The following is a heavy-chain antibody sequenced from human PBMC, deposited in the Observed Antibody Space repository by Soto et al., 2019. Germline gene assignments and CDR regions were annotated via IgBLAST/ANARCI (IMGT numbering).Heavy chain of an antibody. CDR1: GFTFTNHN. J-gene: IGHJ4*02. CDR2: ISSSSSFR. Sequence: GGSLRLSCAASGFTFTNHNMNWVRQAPGKGLEWVSSISSSSSFRNYADSVKGRFSISRDNDKSLVYLQMDSLRAEDTAVYYCARDPTLSVLVVVATDDFWGQGTLVTVSS. D-gene: IGHD2-21*01. CDR3: ARDPTLSVLVVVATDDF. V-gene: IGHV3-21*01.